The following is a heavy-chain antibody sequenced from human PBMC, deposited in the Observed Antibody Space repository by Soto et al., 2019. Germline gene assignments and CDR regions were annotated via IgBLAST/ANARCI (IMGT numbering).Heavy chain of an antibody. V-gene: IGHV1-69*01. CDR1: GGTFSSYA. Sequence: QVQLVQSGAEVKKPGSSVKVSCKASGGTFSSYAISWVRQAPGQGLEWMGGIIPIFGTANYAQKFQGRVTITADESTSKAYIEPSRLRSEDTAVYYCARVPKSGGYILYWGQGTLVTVSS. CDR3: ARVPKSGGYILY. J-gene: IGHJ4*02. CDR2: IIPIFGTA. D-gene: IGHD5-18*01.